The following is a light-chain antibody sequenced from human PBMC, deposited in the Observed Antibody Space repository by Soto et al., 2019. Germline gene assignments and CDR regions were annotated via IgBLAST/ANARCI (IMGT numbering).Light chain of an antibody. CDR3: CSYAGSSTWV. J-gene: IGLJ3*02. CDR2: EVS. Sequence: QSVLTQPASVSGSPGQSITISCTGTSSDVGSYNLVCWYQQHPGKAPKLMIYEVSKRPSGVSNRFSGSKSGNTASLTISGLQAEDEADYYCCSYAGSSTWVFGGGTKLTVL. CDR1: SSDVGSYNL. V-gene: IGLV2-23*02.